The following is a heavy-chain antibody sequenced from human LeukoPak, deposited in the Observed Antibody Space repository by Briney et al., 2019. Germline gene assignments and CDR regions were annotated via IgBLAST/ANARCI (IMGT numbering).Heavy chain of an antibody. D-gene: IGHD3-22*01. J-gene: IGHJ3*02. Sequence: PSETLSLTCAVYGGSFSGYYWSWIRQPPGKGLEWIGEINHSGSTNYNPSLKSRVTISVDTSKNQFSLKLSSVTAADTAVNYCARASVDSSGYYLGAFDIWGQGTMVTVSS. CDR1: GGSFSGYY. CDR2: INHSGST. CDR3: ARASVDSSGYYLGAFDI. V-gene: IGHV4-34*01.